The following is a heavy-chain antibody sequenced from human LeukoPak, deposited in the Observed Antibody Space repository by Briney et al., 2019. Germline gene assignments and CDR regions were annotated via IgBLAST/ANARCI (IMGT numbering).Heavy chain of an antibody. D-gene: IGHD2-21*02. CDR1: EFTFGSYW. CDR3: AKDSSPYCGDDCYFDSFDL. J-gene: IGHJ3*01. CDR2: INRDGSKN. Sequence: GGSLRLSCAASEFTFGSYWMTWVRQAPGKGLEWVANINRDGSKNHIADSVKGRSTISRDNAKNFLYLQMNSLSAEDTAVYSCAKDSSPYCGDDCYFDSFDLWGQGTMVTVSS. V-gene: IGHV3-7*03.